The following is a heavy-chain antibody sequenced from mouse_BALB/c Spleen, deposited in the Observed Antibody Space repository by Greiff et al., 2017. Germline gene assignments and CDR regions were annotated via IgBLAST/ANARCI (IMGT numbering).Heavy chain of an antibody. Sequence: EVKLVESGGGLVKPGGSLKLSCAASGFAFSSYDMSWVRQTPEKRLEWVAYISSGGGSTYYPDTVKGRFTISRDNAKNTLYLQMSSLKSEDTAMYYCARKDLGFAYWGQGTLVTVSA. CDR1: GFAFSSYD. CDR3: ARKDLGFAY. CDR2: ISSGGGST. J-gene: IGHJ3*01. V-gene: IGHV5-12-1*01.